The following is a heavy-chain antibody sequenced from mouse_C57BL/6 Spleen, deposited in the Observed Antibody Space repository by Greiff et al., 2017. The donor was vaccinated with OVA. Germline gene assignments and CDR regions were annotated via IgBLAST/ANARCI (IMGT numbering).Heavy chain of an antibody. J-gene: IGHJ3*01. V-gene: IGHV3-6*01. CDR2: ISYDGSN. CDR3: ARGGLLPPFAY. CDR1: GYSITSGYY. D-gene: IGHD2-3*01. Sequence: DVKLQESGPGLVKPSQSLSLTCSVTGYSITSGYYWNWIRQFPGNKLEWMGYISYDGSNNYNPSLKNRISITRDTSKNQFFLKLNSVTTEDTATYYCARGGLLPPFAYWGQGTLVTVSA.